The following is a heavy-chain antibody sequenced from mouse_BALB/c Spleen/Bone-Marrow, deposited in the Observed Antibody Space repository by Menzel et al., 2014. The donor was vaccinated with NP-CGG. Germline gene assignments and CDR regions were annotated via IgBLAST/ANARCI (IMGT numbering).Heavy chain of an antibody. CDR2: INPSNGRT. V-gene: IGHV1S81*02. Sequence: VQLQQSGAELVKPGASVKLSCMASGFTFTSYWIHWVKQRPGQGPEWIGEINPSNGRTNYNEKFKSKATLTDDKSSSTAYMQLNSLTSEDSAVYYCARDGNYRYAMDYWGQGTSVTVSS. J-gene: IGHJ4*01. CDR1: GFTFTSYW. D-gene: IGHD2-1*01. CDR3: ARDGNYRYAMDY.